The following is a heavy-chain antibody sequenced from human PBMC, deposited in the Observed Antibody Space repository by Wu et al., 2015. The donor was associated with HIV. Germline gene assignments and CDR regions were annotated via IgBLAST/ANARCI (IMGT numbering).Heavy chain of an antibody. V-gene: IGHV1-69*01. CDR1: GYTFTSYD. Sequence: QVQLVQSGAEVKKPGASVKVSCKASGYTFTSYDINWVRQATGQGLEWMGGIIPIFGTANYAQKFQGRVTITADESTSTAYMELSSLRSEDTAVYYCARGRYYGPGGHYYYMDVWGKGTRSPSP. J-gene: IGHJ6*03. CDR3: ARGRYYGPGGHYYYMDV. D-gene: IGHD3-16*01. CDR2: IIPIFGTA.